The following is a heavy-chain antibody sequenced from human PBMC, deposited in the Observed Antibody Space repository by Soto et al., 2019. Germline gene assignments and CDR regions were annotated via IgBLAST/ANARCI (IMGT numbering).Heavy chain of an antibody. J-gene: IGHJ5*02. D-gene: IGHD6-13*01. CDR3: AKDGHSSSWYPNWFDP. Sequence: EVQLLESGGGLVQPGGSLRLSCAASGFTFSSYAMSWVRQAPGKGLEWVSAISGSGGSTYYADSVKGRFTISRDNSKTTLYLQMNSLRAEDTAVYYCAKDGHSSSWYPNWFDPWGQGTLVTVSS. CDR2: ISGSGGST. V-gene: IGHV3-23*01. CDR1: GFTFSSYA.